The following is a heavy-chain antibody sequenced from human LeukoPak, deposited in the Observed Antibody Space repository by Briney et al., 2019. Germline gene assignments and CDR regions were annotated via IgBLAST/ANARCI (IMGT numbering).Heavy chain of an antibody. J-gene: IGHJ4*02. D-gene: IGHD1-26*01. CDR1: GYSFTSYW. V-gene: IGHV5-51*01. Sequence: GESLKISCKGSGYSFTSYWIGWVRQMPGKGLEWMGIIYPGDSNTRYSPSFQGQVTISADKSISTAYLQWSSLKASDTAMYYCARHSGSYYIEYYFDYWGQGTLVTVSS. CDR3: ARHSGSYYIEYYFDY. CDR2: IYPGDSNT.